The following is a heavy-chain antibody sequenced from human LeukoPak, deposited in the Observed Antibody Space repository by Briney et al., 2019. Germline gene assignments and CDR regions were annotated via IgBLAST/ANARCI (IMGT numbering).Heavy chain of an antibody. D-gene: IGHD6-19*01. CDR2: IYYSGST. CDR1: GGSISSSSYY. V-gene: IGHV4-39*07. Sequence: SETLSLTCTVSGGSISSSSYYWGWIRQPPGKGLEWIGSIYYSGSTYYNPSLKSRVTISVDTSKNQFSLKLSSVTAADTAVYYCARDSASRYSSGWYFDWFDPWGQGTLVTVSS. CDR3: ARDSASRYSSGWYFDWFDP. J-gene: IGHJ5*02.